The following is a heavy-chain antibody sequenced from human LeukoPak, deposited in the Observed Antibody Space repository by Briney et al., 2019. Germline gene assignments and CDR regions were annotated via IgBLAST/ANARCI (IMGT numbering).Heavy chain of an antibody. D-gene: IGHD5-24*01. J-gene: IGHJ4*02. CDR2: ISSSSSYI. CDR1: GFTFSSYS. Sequence: PGGSLRLSCAASGFTFSSYSMNWVRQAPGKGLEWVSSISSSSSYIYYADSVKGRFTISRDNAKNSLYLQMNSLRAEDTAVYYCAKDHRGWLQLMGNFDYWGQGTLVTVSS. CDR3: AKDHRGWLQLMGNFDY. V-gene: IGHV3-21*04.